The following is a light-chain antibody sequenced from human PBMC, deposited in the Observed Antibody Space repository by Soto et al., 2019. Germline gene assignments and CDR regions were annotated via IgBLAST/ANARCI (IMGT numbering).Light chain of an antibody. CDR2: DAS. Sequence: EIVLTQSPATLSLSPGERATLSCRASQSVNTYLAWYQQRPGQAPRLLMYDASNRATGIPARFSGRGSGTDFTITIDSREPEDFAVYYCQQRSNWPLTFGGGTKVEIK. CDR1: QSVNTY. V-gene: IGKV3-11*01. CDR3: QQRSNWPLT. J-gene: IGKJ4*01.